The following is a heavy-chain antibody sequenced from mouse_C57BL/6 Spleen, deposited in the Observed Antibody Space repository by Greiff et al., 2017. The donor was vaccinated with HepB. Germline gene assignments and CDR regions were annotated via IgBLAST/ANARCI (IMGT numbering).Heavy chain of an antibody. CDR1: GYTFTDYY. Sequence: EVQGVESGPVLVKPGASVKMSCKASGYTFTDYYMNWVKQSHGKSLEWIGVINPYNGGTSYNQKFKGKATLTVDKSSSTAYMELNSLTSEDSAVYYCANTGTDYWGQGTTLTVSS. D-gene: IGHD4-1*01. CDR3: ANTGTDY. V-gene: IGHV1-19*01. CDR2: INPYNGGT. J-gene: IGHJ2*01.